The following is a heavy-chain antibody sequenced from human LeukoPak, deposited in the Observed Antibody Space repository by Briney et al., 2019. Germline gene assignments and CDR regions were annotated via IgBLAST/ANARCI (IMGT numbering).Heavy chain of an antibody. CDR1: GGSISSYY. CDR3: ARHVVTPLDAFGI. D-gene: IGHD4-23*01. J-gene: IGHJ3*02. CDR2: IYYSGST. Sequence: SETLSLTCTVSGGSISSYYWSWIRQPPGKGLEWIGYIYYSGSTNYNPSLKSRVTISVDTSKNQFSLKLSSVTAADTAVYYCARHVVTPLDAFGIWGQGTMVTVSS. V-gene: IGHV4-59*08.